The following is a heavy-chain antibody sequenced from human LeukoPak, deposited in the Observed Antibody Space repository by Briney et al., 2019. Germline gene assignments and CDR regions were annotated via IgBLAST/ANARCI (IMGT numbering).Heavy chain of an antibody. Sequence: SQTLSLTCALSGDSVSSNSAAWSWIRQSPWRGLEWLGRTYYRSKWNNDYAGSVKTRITINPATSKNQFSLQVNSVTPDDTAVYYCARGSVWGELPDSFDYWGQGTLVTVSS. V-gene: IGHV6-1*01. CDR3: ARGSVWGELPDSFDY. D-gene: IGHD1-26*01. CDR1: GDSVSSNSAA. J-gene: IGHJ4*02. CDR2: TYYRSKWNN.